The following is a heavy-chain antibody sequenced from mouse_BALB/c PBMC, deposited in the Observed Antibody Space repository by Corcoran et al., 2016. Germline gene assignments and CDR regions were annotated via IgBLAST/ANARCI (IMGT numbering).Heavy chain of an antibody. V-gene: IGHV14-3*02. CDR2: IDPANGNT. J-gene: IGHJ3*01. D-gene: IGHD4-1*01. CDR1: GFNIKDTY. Sequence: EVQLQQSGAELVKPGASVKLSCTASGFNIKDTYKHWVKQRPEQGLAWIGRIDPANGNTKYDPKFQGKATITADTSSNPAYLQLSSLTSEDTAVYYCARLGRAYWGQGTLVTVSA. CDR3: ARLGRAY.